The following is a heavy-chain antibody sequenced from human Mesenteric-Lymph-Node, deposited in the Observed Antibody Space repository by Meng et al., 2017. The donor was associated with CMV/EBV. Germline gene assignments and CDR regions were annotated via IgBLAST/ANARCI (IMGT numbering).Heavy chain of an antibody. D-gene: IGHD1-1*01. V-gene: IGHV4-61*05. CDR3: ARYLQLNWFDP. CDR2: VYYGGST. Sequence: GSLRLSCTVSGGSISSSSYYWGWIRQPPGKGLEYIGYVYYGGSTNYNPSLKTRVTISVDTSKNQFSLKLSSVTAADTAVYYCARYLQLNWFDPWGQGTLVTVSS. CDR1: GGSISSSSYY. J-gene: IGHJ5*02.